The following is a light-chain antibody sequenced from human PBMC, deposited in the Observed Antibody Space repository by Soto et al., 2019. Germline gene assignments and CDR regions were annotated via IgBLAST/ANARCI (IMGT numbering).Light chain of an antibody. J-gene: IGKJ4*01. CDR2: AGS. V-gene: IGKV1-5*01. CDR3: QQYYSYTLT. Sequence: DIQMTQSPSTLSGSVGYRVSITCRDSQTISSWLARYQQKPGKAPKLLIYAGSTLQSGVPSMFRGSGPGTDFTRTISCLQSEDVATDYCQQYYSYTLTFRGGTKVDNK. CDR1: QTISSW.